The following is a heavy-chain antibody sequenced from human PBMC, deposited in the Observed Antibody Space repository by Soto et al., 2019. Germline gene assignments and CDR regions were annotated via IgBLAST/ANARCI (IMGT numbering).Heavy chain of an antibody. J-gene: IGHJ6*02. CDR2: INPSGGST. CDR3: ARDQSSSSWSSYYYYYGMDV. Sequence: QVQLVQSGAEVKKPGASVKVSCKASGYTFTSYYMHWVRQAPGQGLEWMGIINPSGGSTSYAQKFQGRVTMTRDTSTSTVYMELSSLRSEDTAVYYCARDQSSSSWSSYYYYYGMDVWGQGTTVTVSS. V-gene: IGHV1-46*01. CDR1: GYTFTSYY. D-gene: IGHD6-13*01.